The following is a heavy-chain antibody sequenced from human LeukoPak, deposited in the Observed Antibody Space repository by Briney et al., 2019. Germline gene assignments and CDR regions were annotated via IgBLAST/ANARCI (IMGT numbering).Heavy chain of an antibody. V-gene: IGHV1-2*02. D-gene: IGHD3-16*02. CDR1: GYTFTGYY. CDR3: ARAPTIVSPGTPVDY. Sequence: ASVKVSCKASGYTFTGYYMHWVRQAPGQRLEWMGWINPNSGGTNYAQKFQGRVTMTRDTSISTAYMELSRLRSDDTAVYYCARAPTIVSPGTPVDYWGQGTLVTVSS. J-gene: IGHJ4*02. CDR2: INPNSGGT.